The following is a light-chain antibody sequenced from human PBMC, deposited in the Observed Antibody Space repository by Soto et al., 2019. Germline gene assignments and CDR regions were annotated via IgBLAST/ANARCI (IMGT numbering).Light chain of an antibody. CDR2: EVN. Sequence: ALAQPPSAAGAPGESVAISCTWSRRGVGCYNYVSWYQQHPGKAPKLIIYEVNKRPSGVPDRFSGFKCRNTASLTVPGLQAEDEADYYCSSYAGSRYVIGNGTKVTVL. CDR1: RRGVGCYNY. J-gene: IGLJ1*01. CDR3: SSYAGSRYV. V-gene: IGLV2-8*01.